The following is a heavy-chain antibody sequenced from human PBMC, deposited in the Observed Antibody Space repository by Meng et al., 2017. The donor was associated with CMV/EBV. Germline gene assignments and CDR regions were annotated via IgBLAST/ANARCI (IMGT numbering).Heavy chain of an antibody. J-gene: IGHJ4*02. CDR1: GCSFSGYY. CDR2: INHNEST. CDR3: VTWLWFGELSGYYFDY. D-gene: IGHD3-10*01. V-gene: IGHV4-34*01. Sequence: QVQLRQCGAELLKPSATAPLPCTVYGCSFSGYYLSWIRQPPGKGLEWIGEINHNESTNSNPSLKRRVTISVDTSKNQFSLKLISVTAADTAVYYCVTWLWFGELSGYYFDYWGQGTLVTVSS.